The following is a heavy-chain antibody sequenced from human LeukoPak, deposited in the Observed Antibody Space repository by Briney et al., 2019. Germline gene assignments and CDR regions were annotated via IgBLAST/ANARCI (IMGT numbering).Heavy chain of an antibody. Sequence: ASVKVSCKASGYTFTSYYMHWVRQAPGQGLEWMGIINPSGGSTSYAQKFQGRVTMTRDTSTSTVYMELSSLRSEDTAVYYCARGALRYFDWSSRGLDYWGQGTLVTVPS. CDR1: GYTFTSYY. D-gene: IGHD3-9*01. CDR3: ARGALRYFDWSSRGLDY. J-gene: IGHJ4*02. V-gene: IGHV1-46*01. CDR2: INPSGGST.